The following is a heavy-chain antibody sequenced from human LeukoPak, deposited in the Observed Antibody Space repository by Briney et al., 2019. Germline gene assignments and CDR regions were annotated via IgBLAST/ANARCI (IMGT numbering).Heavy chain of an antibody. Sequence: GESLKTSCQGFGYSFTRYWIAWVSHKPGRGLEWMGIIYTGDSDTRHSPSFQGQVTLSADTSMSTAYLQLSSVKVSDTAMYYCARRRHGTGTYYRGDAFDMWGQGTMVTVS. CDR2: IYTGDSDT. CDR3: ARRRHGTGTYYRGDAFDM. V-gene: IGHV5-51*01. CDR1: GYSFTRYW. J-gene: IGHJ3*02. D-gene: IGHD3-10*01.